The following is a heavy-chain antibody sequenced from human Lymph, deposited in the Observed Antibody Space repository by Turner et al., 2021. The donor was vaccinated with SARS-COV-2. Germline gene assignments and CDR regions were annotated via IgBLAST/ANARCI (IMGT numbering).Heavy chain of an antibody. CDR1: GFTFSSYS. Sequence: EVQLVDSGGGLVKPGGSLRLSFAASGFTFSSYSRDWVRQAQGKGMEGVSANTFNSSYKNYEDSVKGRFTISRDKAKKSLYLQMNSLRAEDTAVYYCARGAPDFPYYFDYWGQGTLVTVSS. V-gene: IGHV3-21*01. D-gene: IGHD2-21*02. J-gene: IGHJ4*02. CDR2: NTFNSSYK. CDR3: ARGAPDFPYYFDY.